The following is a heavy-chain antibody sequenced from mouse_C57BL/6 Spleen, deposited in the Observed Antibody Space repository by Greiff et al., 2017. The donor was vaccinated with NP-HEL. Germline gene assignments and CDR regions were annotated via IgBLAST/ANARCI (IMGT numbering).Heavy chain of an antibody. D-gene: IGHD2-2*01. CDR2: IHPNSGST. Sequence: QVQLQQPGAELVKPGASVKLSCKASGYTFTSYWMHWVKQRPGQGLEWIGMIHPNSGSTNYNEKFKSKATLTVDKSSSTAYMQLSSLTSEDSAVYYCARSRYGYEDYFDYGGQGTTLTVSS. V-gene: IGHV1-64*01. CDR3: ARSRYGYEDYFDY. J-gene: IGHJ2*01. CDR1: GYTFTSYW.